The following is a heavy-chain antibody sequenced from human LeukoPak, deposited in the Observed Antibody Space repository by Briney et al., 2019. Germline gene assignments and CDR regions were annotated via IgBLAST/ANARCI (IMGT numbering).Heavy chain of an antibody. J-gene: IGHJ4*02. Sequence: GGSLRLSCAASGFTFSSYAMSWVRQAPGKGLEWVSAISGSGGDTYYAESVKGRFTISRDNSKNTLYLQMNSLRAEDTAVYYCLRDRGYSTYDCWGQGTLVTVSS. CDR2: ISGSGGDT. V-gene: IGHV3-23*01. CDR3: LRDRGYSTYDC. D-gene: IGHD6-13*01. CDR1: GFTFSSYA.